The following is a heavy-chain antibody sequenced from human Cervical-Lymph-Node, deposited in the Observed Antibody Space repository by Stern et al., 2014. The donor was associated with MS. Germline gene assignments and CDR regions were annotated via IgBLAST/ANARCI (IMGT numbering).Heavy chain of an antibody. CDR1: GFTFSGSW. J-gene: IGHJ3*02. CDR2: IKDDGSDR. CDR3: ARDRYFGAFDI. D-gene: IGHD3-10*01. Sequence: EDQLVESGGGLVQPGGSLRLSCAASGFTFSGSWMTWVRQAPGKGLEWVASIKDDGSDRYYVDSVKGRFTISRDNAKTSLFLQMNGLRAEDTAVYYCARDRYFGAFDIWGQGTMVTVSS. V-gene: IGHV3-7*01.